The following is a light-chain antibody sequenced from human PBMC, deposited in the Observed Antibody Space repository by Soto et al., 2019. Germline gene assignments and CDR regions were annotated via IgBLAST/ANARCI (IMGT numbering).Light chain of an antibody. CDR2: GVT. J-gene: IGLJ2*01. Sequence: QSALTRPASVSGSPGQSITISCTGTSSDVGGSNYVSWYQHHPGKAPKLMIYGVTNRPSGVSNRFSGSKSGNTASLTISGLQAEDEADYYCSSYTISSKFGVVFGGGTKLTVL. CDR1: SSDVGGSNY. V-gene: IGLV2-14*01. CDR3: SSYTISSKFGVV.